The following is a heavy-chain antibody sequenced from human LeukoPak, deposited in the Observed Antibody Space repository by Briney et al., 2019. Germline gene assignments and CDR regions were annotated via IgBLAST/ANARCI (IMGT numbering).Heavy chain of an antibody. CDR3: AKDGTGCGGDCYSDY. Sequence: GGSLRLPCAASGFTFSAYGMSWFRQAPGKGLEWVSAITYSSGNTYYADSVKGRFTISRDNSKNTLYLQMNSLRAEDTALYYCAKDGTGCGGDCYSDYWGQGTLVTVSS. J-gene: IGHJ4*02. CDR2: ITYSSGNT. CDR1: GFTFSAYG. V-gene: IGHV3-23*01. D-gene: IGHD2-21*02.